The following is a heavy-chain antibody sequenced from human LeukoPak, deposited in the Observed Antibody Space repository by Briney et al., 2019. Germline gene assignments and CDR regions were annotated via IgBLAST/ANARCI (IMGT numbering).Heavy chain of an antibody. CDR2: ISYDGSNK. Sequence: GGSLRLSCAASGFTFSSYGMSWVRQAPGKGLEWVAVISYDGSNKYYADSVKGRFTISRDNSKNTLYLQMNSLRAEDTAVYYCAKDAIIVLMVYAACHFDYWGQGTLVTVSS. J-gene: IGHJ4*02. V-gene: IGHV3-30*18. CDR1: GFTFSSYG. CDR3: AKDAIIVLMVYAACHFDY. D-gene: IGHD2-8*01.